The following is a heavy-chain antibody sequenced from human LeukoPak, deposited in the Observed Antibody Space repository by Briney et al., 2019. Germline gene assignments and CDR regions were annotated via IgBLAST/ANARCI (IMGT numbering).Heavy chain of an antibody. D-gene: IGHD3-22*01. Sequence: GGSLRLSCAASGFTFSSYSMNWVRQAPGKGLEWVSYISSSSTIYYADSVKGRFTISRDNAKNSLYLQMNSLRAEDTAVYYCAREPKEYYYDSSGFDYWGQGTLVTVSS. V-gene: IGHV3-48*04. CDR3: AREPKEYYYDSSGFDY. CDR2: ISSSSTI. CDR1: GFTFSSYS. J-gene: IGHJ4*02.